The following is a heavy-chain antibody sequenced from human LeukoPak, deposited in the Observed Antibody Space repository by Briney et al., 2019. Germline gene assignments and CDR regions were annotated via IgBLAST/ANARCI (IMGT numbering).Heavy chain of an antibody. CDR1: GFTFSSYA. V-gene: IGHV3-23*01. D-gene: IGHD6-13*01. CDR2: VSGSGSST. Sequence: PGGSLRLSCEASGFTFSSYAMSWVRQAPGKGLEWVSVVSGSGSSTYSADSVKGRFTISRDNSKNTLFLQMNSLRAEDTAVYYCARSGSSWYRFDYLGQGTLVTVSS. J-gene: IGHJ4*02. CDR3: ARSGSSWYRFDY.